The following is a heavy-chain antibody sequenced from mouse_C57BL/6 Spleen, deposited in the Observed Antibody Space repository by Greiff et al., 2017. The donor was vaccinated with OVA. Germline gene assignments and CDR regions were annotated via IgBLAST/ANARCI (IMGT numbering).Heavy chain of an antibody. V-gene: IGHV1-69*01. J-gene: IGHJ1*03. Sequence: QVQLQQPGAELVMPGASVKLSCKASGYTFTSYWMHWVKQRPGQGLEWIGEIDPSDSYTNYNQKFKGKSTLTVDKSSSTAYMQLSSLTSEDSAVYYCARWVDYYGSSYFDVWGTGTTVTVSS. D-gene: IGHD1-1*01. CDR3: ARWVDYYGSSYFDV. CDR1: GYTFTSYW. CDR2: IDPSDSYT.